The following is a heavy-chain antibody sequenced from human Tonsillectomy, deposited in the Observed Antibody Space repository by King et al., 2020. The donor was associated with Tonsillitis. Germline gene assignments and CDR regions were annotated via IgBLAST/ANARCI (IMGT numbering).Heavy chain of an antibody. J-gene: IGHJ4*02. D-gene: IGHD6-6*01. CDR3: ARDQGALYSGSPHYYFDY. CDR1: GFTFSSYA. CDR2: ISYDGSNK. V-gene: IGHV3-30-3*01. Sequence: VQLVESGGGVVQPGRSLRLSCAASGFTFSSYAMHWVRQAPGKGLEWVAVISYDGSNKYYADSVKGRFTISRDNSKNTLYLQMNSLRAEDTAVYYCARDQGALYSGSPHYYFDYWGQGTLVTVSS.